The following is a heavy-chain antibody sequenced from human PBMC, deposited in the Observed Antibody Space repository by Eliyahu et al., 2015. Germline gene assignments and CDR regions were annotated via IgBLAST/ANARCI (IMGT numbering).Heavy chain of an antibody. CDR3: ARSTSGLDSGHQ. CDR1: GFTVSXXX. Sequence: EVQLVESGGGLVQPGGSLXXXCAAXGFTVSXXXMXWVRQAPGKGLEWVAVIFNDGSENHADSMKSRFSISRDNSKNTLYLQMNSLTVEDSAVYYCARSTSGLDSGHQWGQGTLVTVSS. J-gene: IGHJ4*02. D-gene: IGHD5-12*01. CDR2: IFNDGSE. V-gene: IGHV3-66*01.